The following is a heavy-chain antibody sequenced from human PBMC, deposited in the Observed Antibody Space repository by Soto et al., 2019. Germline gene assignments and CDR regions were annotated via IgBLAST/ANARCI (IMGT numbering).Heavy chain of an antibody. CDR3: AHRLLAAAGTSFDF. CDR1: GFSLNTGGVA. Sequence: QITLTESGPTLVKPTQTLTLTCTFSGFSLNTGGVAVDWIRQPPGKAPEGLALIYWDGDKRYSPSLKHRLTITKDTSKSQVVLSMTNMGPDDTGNYYCAHRLLAAAGTSFDFWGQGTLVTVSS. CDR2: IYWDGDK. J-gene: IGHJ4*02. V-gene: IGHV2-5*02. D-gene: IGHD6-13*01.